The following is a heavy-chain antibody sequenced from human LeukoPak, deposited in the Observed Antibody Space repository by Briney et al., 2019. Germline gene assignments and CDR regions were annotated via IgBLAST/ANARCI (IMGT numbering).Heavy chain of an antibody. CDR2: ISAYNGNT. D-gene: IGHD3-9*01. Sequence: GASVKVSCKASGYTFTSYGISWVRQAPGQGLEWMGWISAYNGNTNYAQKLQGRVTMTTGTFTSTAYMELRSLRSDDTAVYYCARDLTGDNWFDPWGQGTLVTVSS. J-gene: IGHJ5*02. V-gene: IGHV1-18*01. CDR3: ARDLTGDNWFDP. CDR1: GYTFTSYG.